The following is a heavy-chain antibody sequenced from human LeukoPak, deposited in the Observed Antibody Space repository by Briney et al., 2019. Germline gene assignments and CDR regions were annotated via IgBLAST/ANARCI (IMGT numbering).Heavy chain of an antibody. J-gene: IGHJ3*02. D-gene: IGHD1-26*01. V-gene: IGHV3-43D*04. CDR3: ATEGGGSYAFDI. CDR2: ISWDGGST. CDR1: GFTFDDYA. Sequence: GGSLRLSCAASGFTFDDYAMHWVRQAPGKGLGWVSLISWDGGSTYYADSVKGRFTISRDNSKNSLYLQMNSLRAEDTALYYCATEGGGSYAFDIWGQGTMVTVSS.